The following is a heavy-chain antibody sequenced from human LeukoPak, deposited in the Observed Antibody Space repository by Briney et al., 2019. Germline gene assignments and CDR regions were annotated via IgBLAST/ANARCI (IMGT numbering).Heavy chain of an antibody. CDR3: ARGIDGALDY. Sequence: PGGSLRLSCAASGFTFYAYSMIWVRQSPGKGPEWLSEINHNGFHTFYADSLKGRLTVSRENSQNTLFLQMTSSRPDDTAIYYCARGIDGALDYWGQGILVTVSS. D-gene: IGHD3-10*01. CDR2: INHNGFHT. J-gene: IGHJ4*02. V-gene: IGHV3-23*01. CDR1: GFTFYAYS.